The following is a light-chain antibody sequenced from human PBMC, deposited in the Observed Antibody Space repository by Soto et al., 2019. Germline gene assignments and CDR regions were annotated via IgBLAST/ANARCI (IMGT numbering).Light chain of an antibody. Sequence: QSVLTQPRSVSGSPGQSVAISCSGTSSDVGRYNYVSWYQQYPGKAPKLIIYDVTKRPSVVPDRFSGSKSGNTASLTITGLPAEDEADYYCCSFAGLFGGGTKVTVL. V-gene: IGLV2-11*01. J-gene: IGLJ2*01. CDR1: SSDVGRYNY. CDR3: CSFAGL. CDR2: DVT.